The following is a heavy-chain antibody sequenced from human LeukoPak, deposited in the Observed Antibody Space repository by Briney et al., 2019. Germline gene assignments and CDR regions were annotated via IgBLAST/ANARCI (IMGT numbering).Heavy chain of an antibody. J-gene: IGHJ3*02. D-gene: IGHD2-2*01. Sequence: GGSLRLSCVASGFTFSSYSMNWVRQAPGKGLEWVSSISSSSSYIYYADSVKGRFTISRDNAKNSLYLQMNSLRAEDTAVYYCARVVPAIPFHDAFDIWGQGTMVTVSS. V-gene: IGHV3-21*01. CDR2: ISSSSSYI. CDR1: GFTFSSYS. CDR3: ARVVPAIPFHDAFDI.